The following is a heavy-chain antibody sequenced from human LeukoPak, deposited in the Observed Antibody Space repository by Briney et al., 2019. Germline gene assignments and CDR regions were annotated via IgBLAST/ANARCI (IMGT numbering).Heavy chain of an antibody. J-gene: IGHJ4*02. D-gene: IGHD5-18*01. CDR2: IVGSGVPT. Sequence: GGSLRLSCAASGFTVSSNYMSWVRQAPGKGLEWVSGIVGSGVPTYYADSVKGRFTISRDNSKNTLYLHMNGLRVEDTAIYYCARDERWIQFNYWGQGTLVTVSS. CDR3: ARDERWIQFNY. V-gene: IGHV3-23*01. CDR1: GFTVSSNY.